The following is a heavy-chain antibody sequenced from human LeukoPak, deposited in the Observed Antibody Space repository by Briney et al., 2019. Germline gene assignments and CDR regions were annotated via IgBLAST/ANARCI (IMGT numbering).Heavy chain of an antibody. Sequence: PGGSLRLSCAASGFTFSDYSMHWVRQAPGKGLNWVAFIRYDGNNKYYADSVKGRFTISRDNSKNMLYLEMNSLRAEDTAIYYCATYRQVLLPFESWGQGTLVTVSS. V-gene: IGHV3-30*02. CDR3: ATYRQVLLPFES. CDR2: IRYDGNNK. D-gene: IGHD2-8*02. J-gene: IGHJ4*02. CDR1: GFTFSDYS.